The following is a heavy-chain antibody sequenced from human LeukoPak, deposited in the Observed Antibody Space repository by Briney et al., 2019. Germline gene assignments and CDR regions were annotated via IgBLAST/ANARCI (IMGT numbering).Heavy chain of an antibody. CDR1: GFTFNDYW. CDR3: ATRYCTISACRASSYKSFDV. Sequence: GGSLRVSCVASGFTFNDYWMHWVRQAPGKGLMWVSCINGDGSSTSYADSVKGRFTISRDNAKNTLYLQMDSLRAEDTAVYYCATRYCTISACRASSYKSFDVWGKGTTVTVSS. J-gene: IGHJ6*04. CDR2: INGDGSST. D-gene: IGHD2-8*01. V-gene: IGHV3-74*01.